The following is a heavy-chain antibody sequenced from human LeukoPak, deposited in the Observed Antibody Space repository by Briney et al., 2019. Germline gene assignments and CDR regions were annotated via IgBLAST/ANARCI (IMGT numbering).Heavy chain of an antibody. CDR2: IYYSGST. Sequence: PSETLPLTCTVSGGSVSSYYWSWIRQPPGKGLEWIGYIYYSGSTNYNPSLKSRVTISVDTSKNQFSLKLSSVTAADTDVYYCARDSGSYPTYWGQGTLVTVSS. J-gene: IGHJ4*02. CDR3: ARDSGSYPTY. D-gene: IGHD1-26*01. CDR1: GGSVSSYY. V-gene: IGHV4-59*02.